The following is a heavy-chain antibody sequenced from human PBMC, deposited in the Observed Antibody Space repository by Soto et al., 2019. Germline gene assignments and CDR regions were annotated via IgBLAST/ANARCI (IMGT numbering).Heavy chain of an antibody. CDR2: IRSSSDYI. CDR3: ARGGGYGSVYYFDS. D-gene: IGHD3-10*01. J-gene: IGHJ4*02. CDR1: GFTFSSYS. V-gene: IGHV3-21*01. Sequence: EVQLVASGGGLVKPGGSLRLSCAASGFTFSSYSMNWVRQAPGKGLEWVSSIRSSSDYIFYADSVKGRFTISRDNAKNSLYLQMNSLRAEDTAVYYCARGGGYGSVYYFDSWGQGTLVTVSS.